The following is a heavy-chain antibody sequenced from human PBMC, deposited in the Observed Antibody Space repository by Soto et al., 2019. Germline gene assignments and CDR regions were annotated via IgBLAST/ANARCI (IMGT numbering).Heavy chain of an antibody. D-gene: IGHD2-8*01. CDR3: ARGDSTDCSNGVCSFFYNHDMDV. Sequence: ASVKVSCKASGYSFTDYHIHWVRQAPGQGLEWLGRINPKSGGTSTAQKFQGWVTMTTDTSISTASMELTRLTSDDTAIYYCARGDSTDCSNGVCSFFYNHDMDVWG. CDR2: INPKSGGT. V-gene: IGHV1-2*04. J-gene: IGHJ6*02. CDR1: GYSFTDYH.